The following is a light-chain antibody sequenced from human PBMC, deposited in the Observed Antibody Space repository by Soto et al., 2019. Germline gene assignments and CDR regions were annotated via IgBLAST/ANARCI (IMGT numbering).Light chain of an antibody. CDR1: QSISSW. V-gene: IGKV1-5*03. Sequence: DIQMTQSPSTLSASVGDRVTITCRASQSISSWLAWYQQKPGKAPKLLIYKASSLESGVPSRLSGSGSGTEFTLTISSLQPDDFATYYCQQYNSYSPRTFGQGTKLEIK. J-gene: IGKJ2*02. CDR3: QQYNSYSPRT. CDR2: KAS.